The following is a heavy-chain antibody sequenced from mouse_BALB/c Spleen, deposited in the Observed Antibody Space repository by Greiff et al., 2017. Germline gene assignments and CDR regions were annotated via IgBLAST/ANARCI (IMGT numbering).Heavy chain of an antibody. D-gene: IGHD1-1*01. V-gene: IGHV5-6-5*01. CDR1: GFTFSSYA. Sequence: EVQGVESGGGLVKPGGSLKLSCAASGFTFSSYAMSWVRQTPEKRLEWVASISSGGSTYYPDSVKGRFTISRDNARNILYLQMSSLRSEDTAMYYCARGLLRYYLDYWGQGTTLTVSS. J-gene: IGHJ2*01. CDR3: ARGLLRYYLDY. CDR2: ISSGGST.